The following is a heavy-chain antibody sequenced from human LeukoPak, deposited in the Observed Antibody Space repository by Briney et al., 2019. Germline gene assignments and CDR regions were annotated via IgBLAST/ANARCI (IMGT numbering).Heavy chain of an antibody. CDR3: ARDDLAGTTFGIHYYYYYGMDV. D-gene: IGHD6-19*01. J-gene: IGHJ6*02. Sequence: PGGSLRLSCAASGFTFSSYSMNWVRQAPGKGLEWVSSISSSSSYIYYADSVKGRFTISRDNAENSLYLQMNSLRAEDTAVYYCARDDLAGTTFGIHYYYYYGMDVWGQGTTVTVSS. CDR2: ISSSSSYI. V-gene: IGHV3-21*01. CDR1: GFTFSSYS.